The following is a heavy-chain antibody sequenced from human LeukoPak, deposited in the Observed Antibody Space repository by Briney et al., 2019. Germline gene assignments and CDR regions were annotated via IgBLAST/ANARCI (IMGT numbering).Heavy chain of an antibody. CDR1: GFTFSSYA. Sequence: GGSLRLSCAASGFTFSSYAMHWVRQAPGKGLEWVAVISYDGSNKYYADSVKGRFTISRDNSKNTVYLQMNSLRADDTAVYYCAKADSARVAVLKTTIDYWGQGTLVTVSS. CDR2: ISYDGSNK. J-gene: IGHJ4*02. CDR3: AKADSARVAVLKTTIDY. D-gene: IGHD3-22*01. V-gene: IGHV3-30-3*01.